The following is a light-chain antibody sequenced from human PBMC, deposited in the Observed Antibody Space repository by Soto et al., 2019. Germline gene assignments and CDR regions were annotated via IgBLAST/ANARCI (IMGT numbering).Light chain of an antibody. CDR1: QSVGSY. CDR3: QQYTSHWT. J-gene: IGKJ1*01. Sequence: EIVLTQSPATLSLSPGERATLSCRASQSVGSYLGWYQQTPGQAPRLLIYGASIRATDIPARFIGSGSGTEFTLTISSLQPDDFATYYCQQYTSHWTFGQGTKGDIK. V-gene: IGKV3-15*01. CDR2: GAS.